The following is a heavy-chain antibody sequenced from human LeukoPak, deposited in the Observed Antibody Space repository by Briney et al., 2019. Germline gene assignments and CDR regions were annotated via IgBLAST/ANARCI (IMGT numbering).Heavy chain of an antibody. D-gene: IGHD1-14*01. CDR2: ISSSGSTM. CDR1: GFNFSDYY. Sequence: GGSLRLSCAASGFNFSDYYMSWIRQAPGKGLEWVSYISSSGSTMYYAGSVKDRFTISRDNAKNSLPLQMNSLRAEDTAVYYCARVISNHFDYWGQGTLVTVSS. J-gene: IGHJ4*02. V-gene: IGHV3-11*01. CDR3: ARVISNHFDY.